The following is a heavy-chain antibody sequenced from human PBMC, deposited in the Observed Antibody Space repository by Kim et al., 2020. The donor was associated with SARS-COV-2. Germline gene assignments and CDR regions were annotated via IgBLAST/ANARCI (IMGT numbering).Heavy chain of an antibody. V-gene: IGHV3-23*01. Sequence: GGSLRLSCVGSGFTFSSYAVTWVRQAPGKGLEWVSIISGSGGSTYYADSVKGRFTISRDNSKKTLYLQMTSLRAEDTAVYYCAKDNHYDTCGYFMDWYFDLWGRGTLVTVST. CDR2: ISGSGGST. CDR1: GFTFSSYA. J-gene: IGHJ2*01. D-gene: IGHD3-22*01. CDR3: AKDNHYDTCGYFMDWYFDL.